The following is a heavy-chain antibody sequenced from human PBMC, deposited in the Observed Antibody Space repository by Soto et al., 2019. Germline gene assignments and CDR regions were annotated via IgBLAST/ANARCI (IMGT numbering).Heavy chain of an antibody. CDR1: GFSFSTYG. Sequence: PGGSLRLSCAASGFSFSTYGMHWVRQAPGKGLEWVAFISNDGSNKYYADSVKGRFTISRDNSKNTLYLQMNSLRAEDTAVYYCAREIVTTGEYYFDSWGLGTLVTVSS. V-gene: IGHV3-30*03. CDR2: ISNDGSNK. CDR3: AREIVTTGEYYFDS. D-gene: IGHD1-1*01. J-gene: IGHJ4*02.